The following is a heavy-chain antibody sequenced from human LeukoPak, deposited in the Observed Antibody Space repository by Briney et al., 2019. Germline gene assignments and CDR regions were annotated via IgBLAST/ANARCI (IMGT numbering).Heavy chain of an antibody. J-gene: IGHJ5*02. CDR1: GYTFTSYG. V-gene: IGHV1-8*02. D-gene: IGHD6-19*01. CDR2: MNPNSGNT. Sequence: ASVKVSCTASGYTFTSYGISWVRQAPGQGLEWMGWMNPNSGNTGYAQKFQGRVTMPRNTSISTAYMELSSLRSEDTAVYYCARGPGAAVAGTLWFDPWGQGTLVTVSS. CDR3: ARGPGAAVAGTLWFDP.